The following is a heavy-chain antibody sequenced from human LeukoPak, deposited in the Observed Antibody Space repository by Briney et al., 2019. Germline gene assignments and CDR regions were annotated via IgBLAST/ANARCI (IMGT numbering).Heavy chain of an antibody. CDR2: INHSGGT. Sequence: SETLSLTCAVYGGSSSGYYWSWIRQPPGKGLEWIAEINHSGGTNYNASLRSRVTVYVDTSKNQFSLKLSSVTAADTAVYYCARGRPHNLASGYSYGYLSWFDPWGQGTLVTVSS. J-gene: IGHJ5*02. V-gene: IGHV4-34*01. CDR3: ARGRPHNLASGYSYGYLSWFDP. CDR1: GGSSSGYY. D-gene: IGHD5-18*01.